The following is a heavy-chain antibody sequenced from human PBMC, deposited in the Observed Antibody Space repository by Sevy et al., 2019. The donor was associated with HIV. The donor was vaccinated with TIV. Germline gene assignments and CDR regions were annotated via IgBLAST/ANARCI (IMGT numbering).Heavy chain of an antibody. CDR3: ARDRPGDYDFWSGYLNDFDY. D-gene: IGHD3-3*01. CDR1: GYTLTSYG. CDR2: ISAYNGNT. J-gene: IGHJ4*02. V-gene: IGHV1-18*04. Sequence: ASVKVSCKASGYTLTSYGISWVRQAPGQGLEWMGWISAYNGNTNYAQKLQGRVTMTTDTSTSTAYMELRSLRSDDTAVYYCARDRPGDYDFWSGYLNDFDYWGQGTLVTVSS.